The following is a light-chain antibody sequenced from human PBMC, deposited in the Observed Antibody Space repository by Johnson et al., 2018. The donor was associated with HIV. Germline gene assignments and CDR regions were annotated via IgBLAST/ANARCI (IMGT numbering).Light chain of an antibody. CDR3: GTWDSSLSAVV. Sequence: QSVLTQPPSVSAAPGQKVTIYCSGSSSNIGNSYVSWYQQLPGTDPKLLIYDNNRRPSGIPDRFSGSKSGTSATLGITGLQTGDEADYYCGTWDSSLSAVVFGTGTKVTVL. CDR1: SSNIGNSY. CDR2: DNN. J-gene: IGLJ1*01. V-gene: IGLV1-51*01.